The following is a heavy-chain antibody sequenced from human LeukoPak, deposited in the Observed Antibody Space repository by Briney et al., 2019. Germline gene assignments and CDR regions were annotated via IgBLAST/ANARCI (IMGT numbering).Heavy chain of an antibody. CDR1: AFTFSIYS. J-gene: IGHJ4*02. D-gene: IGHD5-18*01. CDR2: ISSSSSTI. CDR3: ARHSYGLQGFDY. V-gene: IGHV3-48*04. Sequence: PGGSLRLSCAASAFTFSIYSINWVRQAPGKGLEWVSYISSSSSTIYYADSVRGRFTISRDNAKNSLYLQMNSLRADDTAVYYCARHSYGLQGFDYWGQGTLVTVSS.